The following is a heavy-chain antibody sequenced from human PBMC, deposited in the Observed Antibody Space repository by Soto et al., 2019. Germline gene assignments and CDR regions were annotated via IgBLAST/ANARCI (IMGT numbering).Heavy chain of an antibody. J-gene: IGHJ4*02. D-gene: IGHD6-13*01. V-gene: IGHV1-18*01. CDR1: GYSFTSYG. Sequence: GASVKVSCKASGYSFTSYGITCVRQTPGQGLEWMGWISVHNGYTTYPQKLQDRITMTTDTSTSTAYMELTSLRSDDTAVYYCARGRGVSSWYETPHYFDSWGQGTLVTVSS. CDR3: ARGRGVSSWYETPHYFDS. CDR2: ISVHNGYT.